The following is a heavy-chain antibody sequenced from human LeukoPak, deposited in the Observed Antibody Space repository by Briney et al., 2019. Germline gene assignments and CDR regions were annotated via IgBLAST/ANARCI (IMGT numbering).Heavy chain of an antibody. V-gene: IGHV1-2*02. D-gene: IGHD6-6*01. CDR3: ARARWQLVPYFDS. CDR1: GYTFTDYY. Sequence: ASVKVSCKASGYTFTDYYMHWVRQAPGQGLEWMGWINPNSGGTNFAQKFQGRVAMTRDTSISTAYLEVGSLRSDDTAVYFCARARWQLVPYFDSWGQGTLVTVSS. J-gene: IGHJ4*02. CDR2: INPNSGGT.